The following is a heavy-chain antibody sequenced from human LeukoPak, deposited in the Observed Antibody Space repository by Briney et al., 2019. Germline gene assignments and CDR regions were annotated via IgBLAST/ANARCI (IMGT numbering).Heavy chain of an antibody. V-gene: IGHV3-23*01. J-gene: IGHJ3*02. D-gene: IGHD5-12*01. Sequence: PGGSLRLSCAASGFTFSSYAMSWVRQAPGKGLEWVSAISGSGGTTHYADSVKGRFTISRDSSKNTLYLQMNSLRAEDTAVYYCAKATGYSGYEGEAFDIWGQGTMVTVSS. CDR1: GFTFSSYA. CDR3: AKATGYSGYEGEAFDI. CDR2: ISGSGGTT.